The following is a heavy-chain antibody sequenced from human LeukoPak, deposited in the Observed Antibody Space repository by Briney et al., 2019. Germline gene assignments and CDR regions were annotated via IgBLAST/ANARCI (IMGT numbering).Heavy chain of an antibody. CDR2: IYYSGST. V-gene: IGHV4-59*01. CDR3: ARSYDFWSGYYDY. D-gene: IGHD3-3*01. J-gene: IGHJ4*02. Sequence: PSETLSLTCTVSGGSISSYYCSWIRQPPGQGLEWIGYIYYSGSTNYNPSLKSRVTISVDTSKNQFSLKLSSVTAADTAVYYCARSYDFWSGYYDYWGQGTLVTVSS. CDR1: GGSISSYY.